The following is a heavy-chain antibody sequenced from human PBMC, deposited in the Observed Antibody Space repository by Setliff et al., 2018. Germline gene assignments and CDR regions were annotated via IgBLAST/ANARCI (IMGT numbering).Heavy chain of an antibody. Sequence: PSETLSLTCTVSGGSISSGGYYWSWIRRHPGKGLEWIGYIYYSGGTYYNPSLKSRLTISVDTSKTQFPLRLGSVTAADTAVYYCARAITSKYYFEYWGQGTLVTVSS. CDR1: GGSISSGGYY. CDR2: IYYSGGT. J-gene: IGHJ4*02. CDR3: ARAITSKYYFEY. D-gene: IGHD3-16*01. V-gene: IGHV4-31*03.